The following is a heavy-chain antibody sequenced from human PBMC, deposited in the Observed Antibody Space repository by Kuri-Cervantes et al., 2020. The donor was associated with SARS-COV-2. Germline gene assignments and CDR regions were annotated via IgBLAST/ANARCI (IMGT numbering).Heavy chain of an antibody. CDR1: GRSFSGYY. CDR2: INHSGST. Sequence: SETLSLTCAVYGRSFSGYYWNWIRQSPGKGLEWIGEINHSGSTNFNPSLKSQVTISVDTSSKQFSLHLGSVTAADTAVYYCARAYGFLRYIYYMDVWGRGTTVTVSS. V-gene: IGHV4-34*01. CDR3: ARAYGFLRYIYYMDV. D-gene: IGHD4-17*01. J-gene: IGHJ6*03.